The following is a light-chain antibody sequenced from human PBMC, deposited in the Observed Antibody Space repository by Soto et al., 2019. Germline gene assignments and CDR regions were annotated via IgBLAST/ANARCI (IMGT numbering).Light chain of an antibody. CDR2: AAS. CDR3: QQANSFPYT. CDR1: QGISGW. Sequence: DIQMTQSPSSVSASVGDRVTITCRASQGISGWLAWYQQKPGKAPQLLIYAASSLQSGVPSRFSGSGSGTDFSLTIRRLQPEDFATYYCQQANSFPYTFGPGTKVDIK. V-gene: IGKV1-12*02. J-gene: IGKJ3*01.